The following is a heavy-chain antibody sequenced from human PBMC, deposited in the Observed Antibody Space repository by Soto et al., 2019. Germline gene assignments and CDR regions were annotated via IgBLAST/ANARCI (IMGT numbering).Heavy chain of an antibody. V-gene: IGHV3-21*01. Sequence: GGSLGVSCAASGVTFSSYSMNWVRQAPGKGLEWVSSISSSSSYIYYADSVKGRFTISRDNAKNSLYLQMNSLRAEDTAVYYCARDSTSTTYDLAFDYWGQGTLVTVSS. J-gene: IGHJ4*02. CDR2: ISSSSSYI. D-gene: IGHD1-1*01. CDR3: ARDSTSTTYDLAFDY. CDR1: GVTFSSYS.